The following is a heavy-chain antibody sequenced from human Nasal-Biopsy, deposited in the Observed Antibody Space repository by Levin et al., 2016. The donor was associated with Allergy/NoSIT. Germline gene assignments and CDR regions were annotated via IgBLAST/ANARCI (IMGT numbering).Heavy chain of an antibody. V-gene: IGHV1-46*01. CDR3: ANERAGGTFDY. CDR2: ICPVAGNT. J-gene: IGHJ4*01. Sequence: ASVKVSCKASGYTFTGHCVHWVRQAPGQGLEWVGAICPVAGNTAYAQKFQGRVTMTWDPSTRTAYMELTSLRSEDTAMYYGANERAGGTFDYWGQGTLVTVSS. D-gene: IGHD1-26*01. CDR1: GYTFTGHC.